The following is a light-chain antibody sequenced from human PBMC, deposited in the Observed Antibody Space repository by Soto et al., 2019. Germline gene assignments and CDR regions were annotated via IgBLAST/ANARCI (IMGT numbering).Light chain of an antibody. J-gene: IGKJ1*01. CDR2: EAS. V-gene: IGKV1-39*01. CDR1: QSVDTH. CDR3: QQTYSPPAK. Sequence: DIRMTQSPSSLFASVGDRVTIACRASQSVDTHLNWYQQHPGKGPNALKYEASNLQSGGPSRFNVSGSGTDFTLTISGLQPDDSATYYCQQTYSPPAKFGQVTNVEIK.